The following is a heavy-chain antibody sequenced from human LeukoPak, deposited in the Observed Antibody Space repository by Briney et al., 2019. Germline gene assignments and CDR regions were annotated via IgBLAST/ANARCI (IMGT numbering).Heavy chain of an antibody. V-gene: IGHV4-30-4*08. CDR3: ARQGSGYYLLYYFDY. D-gene: IGHD3-3*01. CDR1: GGSISSGTYY. Sequence: SETLSLTCTVSGGSISSGTYYWSRIRQHPGKGLEWIGYIYNSGSTYYNPSLKSRVIISVDTSKNQFSLKLCSVTAADTAVYYCARQGSGYYLLYYFDYWGQGTLVTVSS. CDR2: IYNSGST. J-gene: IGHJ4*02.